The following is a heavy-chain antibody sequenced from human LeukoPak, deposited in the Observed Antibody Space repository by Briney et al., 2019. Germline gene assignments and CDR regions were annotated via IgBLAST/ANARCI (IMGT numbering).Heavy chain of an antibody. CDR2: ISSSGGKM. J-gene: IGHJ4*02. V-gene: IGHV3-21*01. CDR3: ARALEADY. Sequence: GGSLRLSCAASGFAISSYTMNWVRLAPGKGLEWVSSISSSGGKMYYADSLKGRFTVSRDNAKNSLYLQMNSLRADDTAVYYCARALEADYWGQGTLVTVSS. CDR1: GFAISSYT.